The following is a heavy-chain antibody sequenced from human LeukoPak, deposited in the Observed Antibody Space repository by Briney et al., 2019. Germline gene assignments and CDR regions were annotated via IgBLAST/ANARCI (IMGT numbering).Heavy chain of an antibody. CDR3: ARPRLLASTCFFDY. CDR1: GFTFKNFW. D-gene: IGHD2-8*02. Sequence: PGGSLRLSCAASGFTFKNFWMSWVRQAPGKGLEWVANIKQDGSDENYVDSVKGRFTISRDNAKNSLDLQMNSLRGEDTALYYCARPRLLASTCFFDYWGQGTLVTVSP. J-gene: IGHJ4*02. CDR2: IKQDGSDE. V-gene: IGHV3-7*04.